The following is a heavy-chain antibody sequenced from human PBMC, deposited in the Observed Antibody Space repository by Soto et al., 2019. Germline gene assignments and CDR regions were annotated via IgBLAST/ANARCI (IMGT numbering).Heavy chain of an antibody. CDR3: ARDMGHDSTGFSDY. J-gene: IGHJ4*02. Sequence: QVQLVESGGGVVQPGRSLRLSCAASGFTFSSYGMHWVRQAPGKGLEWMAVIWHDGCNQYYADSVKGRFTISRDNSKNTLYLQMNSLRAEDTAVYNCARDMGHDSTGFSDYWGQGTLVTVSS. V-gene: IGHV3-33*01. D-gene: IGHD3-22*01. CDR2: IWHDGCNQ. CDR1: GFTFSSYG.